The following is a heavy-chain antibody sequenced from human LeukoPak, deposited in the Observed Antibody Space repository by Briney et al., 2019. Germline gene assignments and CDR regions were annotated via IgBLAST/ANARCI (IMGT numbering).Heavy chain of an antibody. D-gene: IGHD6-13*01. CDR1: GFTFRSYA. CDR2: ISFDGGSD. CDR3: ARDYTIAAAGTVDY. V-gene: IGHV3-30*03. J-gene: IGHJ4*02. Sequence: VKSLRLSCEASGFTFRSYAMHWVPQAPGRGLEWMTAISFDGGSDSYADAVRGRFTISRDNAKNSLYLQMNSLRAEDTAVYYCARDYTIAAAGTVDYWGQGTLVTVSS.